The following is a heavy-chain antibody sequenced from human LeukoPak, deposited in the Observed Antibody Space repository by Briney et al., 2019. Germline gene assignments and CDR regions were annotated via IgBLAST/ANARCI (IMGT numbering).Heavy chain of an antibody. CDR2: ISGSGGST. J-gene: IGHJ4*02. CDR1: GFTFSSYA. V-gene: IGHV3-23*01. D-gene: IGHD1-26*01. CDR3: AKDGREWELLGLFDY. Sequence: GGSLRLSCAASGFTFSSYAMSWVRQAPGKGLEWVSAISGSGGSTYYADSVEGRFTISRDNSKNTLYLQMNSLRAEDTAVYYCAKDGREWELLGLFDYWGQGTLVTVSS.